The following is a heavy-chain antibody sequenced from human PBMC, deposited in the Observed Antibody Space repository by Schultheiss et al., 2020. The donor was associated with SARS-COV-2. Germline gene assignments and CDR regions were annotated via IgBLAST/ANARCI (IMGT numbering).Heavy chain of an antibody. V-gene: IGHV3-48*01. J-gene: IGHJ4*02. CDR1: GFTFSSYS. CDR3: ARDIKFDY. CDR2: ISRSGTTM. Sequence: GESLKISCAASGFTFSSYSMNWVRRAPGKGLEWIAYISRSGTTMLYADSVKGRFTISRDNAKNSLFLQMNSLRAEDTAVYYCARDIKFDYWGQGTLVTVSS.